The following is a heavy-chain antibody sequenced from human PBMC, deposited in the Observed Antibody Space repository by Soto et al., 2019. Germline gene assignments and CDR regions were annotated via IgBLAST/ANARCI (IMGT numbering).Heavy chain of an antibody. CDR3: AKERLARGFDY. Sequence: EVQLLDSGGGLVQPGGSLRLSCAASGFTFSNYAMNWVRQAPWKGLEWVLGISGGGDRTYYADSVKARFTISRDKSTNTLFLQMNSRRAEDTAVYYCAKERLARGFDYWGQVTLVTVS. V-gene: IGHV3-23*01. J-gene: IGHJ4*02. CDR1: GFTFSNYA. CDR2: ISGGGDRT.